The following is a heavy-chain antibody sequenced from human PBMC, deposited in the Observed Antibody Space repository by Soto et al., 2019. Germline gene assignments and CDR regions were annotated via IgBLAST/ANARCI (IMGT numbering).Heavy chain of an antibody. CDR3: ARGGIVVVPARGWFDP. CDR2: INHSGST. V-gene: IGHV4-34*01. D-gene: IGHD2-2*01. Sequence: QVQLQQWGAGLLKPSETLSLTCAVYGGSFSGYYWSWIRQPPGKGLEWIGEINHSGSTNYNPSLQGRVTISVDTPQNQFSLKLSSVTAADTAVYYCARGGIVVVPARGWFDPWGQGTLVTVSS. CDR1: GGSFSGYY. J-gene: IGHJ5*02.